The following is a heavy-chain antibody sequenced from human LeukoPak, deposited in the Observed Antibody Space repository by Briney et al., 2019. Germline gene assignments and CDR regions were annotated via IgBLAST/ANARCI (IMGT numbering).Heavy chain of an antibody. V-gene: IGHV3-23*01. CDR1: GFTFSSYA. J-gene: IGHJ4*02. CDR2: ISGSGGST. D-gene: IGHD3-16*02. CDR3: AKGAGYYDYVWGSYRYDRYFDY. Sequence: GGSLRLSCAASGFTFSSYAMSWVRQAPGKGLEWVSAISGSGGSTYYADSVKGRFTISRDDSKNTLYPQMNSLRAEDTAVYYCAKGAGYYDYVWGSYRYDRYFDYWGQGTLVTVSS.